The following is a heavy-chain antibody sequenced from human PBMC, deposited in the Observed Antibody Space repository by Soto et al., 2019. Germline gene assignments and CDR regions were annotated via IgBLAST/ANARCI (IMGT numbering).Heavy chain of an antibody. V-gene: IGHV3-23*01. D-gene: IGHD3-9*01. CDR3: ANPGYDILTYYYYYMDV. Sequence: GGSLRLSCAASGFTFSSYAMSWVRQAPGKGLEWVSAISGSGGSTYYADSVKGRFTISRDNSKNTLYLQMNSLRAEDTAVYYCANPGYDILTYYYYYMDVWGKGTTVTVSS. J-gene: IGHJ6*03. CDR2: ISGSGGST. CDR1: GFTFSSYA.